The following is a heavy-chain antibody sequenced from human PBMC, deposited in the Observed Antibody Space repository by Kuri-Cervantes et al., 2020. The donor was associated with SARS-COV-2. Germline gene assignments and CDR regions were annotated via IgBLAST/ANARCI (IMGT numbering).Heavy chain of an antibody. D-gene: IGHD3-22*01. Sequence: GESLKISCAASGFTFSSYAMHWVRQAPGEGLEWVAVISYDGSNKYYADSVKGRFTISRDNSKNTLYLQMNSLRAEDTAVYYCARVPHTKYYYDSSGSTHFDYWGQGTLVTVSS. V-gene: IGHV3-30*01. CDR1: GFTFSSYA. CDR3: ARVPHTKYYYDSSGSTHFDY. J-gene: IGHJ4*02. CDR2: ISYDGSNK.